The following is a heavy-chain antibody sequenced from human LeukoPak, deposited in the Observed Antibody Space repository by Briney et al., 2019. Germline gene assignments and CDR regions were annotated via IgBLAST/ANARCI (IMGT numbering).Heavy chain of an antibody. CDR1: GFTFNRCE. CDR3: ASRIGIARFDY. Sequence: PGGSLCPSCAASGFTFNRCEMNWVRQAPGKGLEWVSYISNSGSTIFYADSVRGRLTISRDNAKNSLYLQMNSLRVEDTAVYYCASRIGIARFDYWGAGELVTVSS. D-gene: IGHD1-26*01. J-gene: IGHJ4*02. CDR2: ISNSGSTI. V-gene: IGHV3-48*03.